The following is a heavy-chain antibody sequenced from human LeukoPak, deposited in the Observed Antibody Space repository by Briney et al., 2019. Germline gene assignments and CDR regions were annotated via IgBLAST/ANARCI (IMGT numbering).Heavy chain of an antibody. V-gene: IGHV3-21*01. J-gene: IGHJ4*02. D-gene: IGHD5-24*01. CDR1: GFTFSSYS. CDR3: ARDLRWLQPDFDY. CDR2: ISSSSSYI. Sequence: PGGSLRISGAASGFTFSSYSMNWVRQAPGKGLDWVSSISSSSSYIYYADSVKGRFTISRDNAKNSLYLQMNSLRAEDTAVYYCARDLRWLQPDFDYWGQGTLVTVSS.